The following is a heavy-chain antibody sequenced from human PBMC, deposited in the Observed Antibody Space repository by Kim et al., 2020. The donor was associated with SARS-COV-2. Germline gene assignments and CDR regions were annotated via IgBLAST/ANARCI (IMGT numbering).Heavy chain of an antibody. V-gene: IGHV3-23*01. D-gene: IGHD6-13*01. CDR2: VGGSGRNT. Sequence: GGSLRLSCATSGFTFGSFVMNWVRQAPGKGLEWVSGVGGSGRNTYYADSVKGRFTISRDNSKSKLFLEMNSLRAEDTAVYYCAKRVGGAAAFDYWGQGT. CDR1: GFTFGSFV. J-gene: IGHJ4*02. CDR3: AKRVGGAAAFDY.